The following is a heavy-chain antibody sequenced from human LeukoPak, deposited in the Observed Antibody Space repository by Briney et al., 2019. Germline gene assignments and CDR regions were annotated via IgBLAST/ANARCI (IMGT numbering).Heavy chain of an antibody. CDR2: MNPNSGNT. Sequence: ASVKVSCKASGGTFSSYAISWVRQAPGQGLEWMGWMNPNSGNTGYAQKFQGRVTMTRNTSISTAYMELSSLRSEDTAVYYCASGTGDDYRPPLYYYYYGMDVWGQGTTVTVSS. CDR1: GGTFSSYA. D-gene: IGHD5-24*01. V-gene: IGHV1-8*02. CDR3: ASGTGDDYRPPLYYYYYGMDV. J-gene: IGHJ6*02.